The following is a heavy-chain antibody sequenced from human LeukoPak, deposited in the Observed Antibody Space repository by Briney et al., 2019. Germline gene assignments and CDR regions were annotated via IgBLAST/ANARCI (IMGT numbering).Heavy chain of an antibody. CDR2: IFWNDEK. J-gene: IGHJ5*02. CDR3: ARIAPHTAMVTDWFAP. D-gene: IGHD5-18*01. V-gene: IGHV2-26*01. CDR1: GFSLSNARMG. Sequence: SGPTLLNPTATLTLTCTVSGFSLSNARMGVSWIRQPPGKALEWLSHIFWNDEKSYSTSLKSRPTISKDTSKSQVVLTMTNMDPVDAATYYCARIAPHTAMVTDWFAPWGQGTLVTVSS.